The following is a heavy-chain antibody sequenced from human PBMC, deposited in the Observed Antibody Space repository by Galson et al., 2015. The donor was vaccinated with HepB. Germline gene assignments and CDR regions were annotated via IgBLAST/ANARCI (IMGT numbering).Heavy chain of an antibody. J-gene: IGHJ4*02. V-gene: IGHV7-4-1*02. D-gene: IGHD3-9*01. Sequence: SVKVSCKASGYTFTSYAMNWVRQAPGQGLEWMGWINTNTGNLTYAQGFTGRFVFSLDTSVSSAYLQISSLKAEDTAVYYCARAQYDILTGYYFFDYWGQGTLVTVSS. CDR1: GYTFTSYA. CDR3: ARAQYDILTGYYFFDY. CDR2: INTNTGNL.